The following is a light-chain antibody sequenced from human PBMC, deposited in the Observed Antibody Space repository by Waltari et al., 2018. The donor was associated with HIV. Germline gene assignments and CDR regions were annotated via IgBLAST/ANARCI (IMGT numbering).Light chain of an antibody. CDR2: EVT. V-gene: IGLV2-23*02. Sequence: QSELTQPASVSGTPGQTVTFSCTGTSSDVGSYSLVSWYQQHPGKAPKLMIYEVTKRPSGVSNRFSGSKSGNTASLTISGLQAEDEADYYCCSYAGNPYVFGTGTKVTVL. J-gene: IGLJ1*01. CDR1: SSDVGSYSL. CDR3: CSYAGNPYV.